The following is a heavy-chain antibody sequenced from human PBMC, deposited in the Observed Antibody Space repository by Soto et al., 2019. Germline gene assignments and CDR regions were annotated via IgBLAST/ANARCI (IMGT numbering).Heavy chain of an antibody. J-gene: IGHJ4*02. CDR1: GGTFSSYA. Sequence: ASVKVSCKASGGTFSSYAISWVRQAPGQGLEWMGGIIPIFGTANYAQKFQGRVTITADESTSTAYMELSSLRSEDTAVYYCARSTLNYDYVWGSYRFDYWGQGTLVTVSS. CDR2: IIPIFGTA. CDR3: ARSTLNYDYVWGSYRFDY. D-gene: IGHD3-16*02. V-gene: IGHV1-69*13.